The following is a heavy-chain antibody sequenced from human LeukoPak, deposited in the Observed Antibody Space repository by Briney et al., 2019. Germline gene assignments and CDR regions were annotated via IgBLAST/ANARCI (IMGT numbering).Heavy chain of an antibody. CDR3: AVDSSSWTFDY. J-gene: IGHJ4*02. Sequence: SVKVSCKASGGTFSSYAISWVRQAPGQGLEWMGMIIPIFGTANYAQQFQGRVTITTDESTSAAYMELSSLRSEDTAVYYCAVDSSSWTFDYWGQGTVVTVSS. D-gene: IGHD6-13*01. V-gene: IGHV1-69*05. CDR1: GGTFSSYA. CDR2: IIPIFGTA.